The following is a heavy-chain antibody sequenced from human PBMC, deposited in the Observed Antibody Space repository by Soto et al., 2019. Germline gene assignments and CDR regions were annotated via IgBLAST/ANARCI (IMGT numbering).Heavy chain of an antibody. J-gene: IGHJ4*02. V-gene: IGHV4-39*01. D-gene: IGHD3-16*01. CDR2: VYYSGST. CDR1: GGSTNSRSDY. CDR3: ARQPRGPGYGERGLYFDY. Sequence: LPETLSLTCTVPGGSTNSRSDYWGWIRQPPGKGLEWIGSVYYSGSTYDNPSLQSRVTISVDTSRNQFSLKLISVTAADTAVYFCARQPRGPGYGERGLYFDYWGQGTLVTVSS.